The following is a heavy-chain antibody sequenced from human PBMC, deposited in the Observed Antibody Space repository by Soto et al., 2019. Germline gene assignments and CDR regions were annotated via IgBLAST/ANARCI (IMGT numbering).Heavy chain of an antibody. CDR2: IYSSGSA. CDR1: GFPVGTNY. J-gene: IGHJ4*02. V-gene: IGHV3-53*01. CDR3: ARGFNWLDY. Sequence: AGGSLRLSCAASGFPVGTNYLTWVRQFPGKGLKWVSVIYSSGSAHYADSVKGRFTISRDNSKNILYLQMNSLRAEDTAVYYCARGFNWLDYWGQGTLVTVSS. D-gene: IGHD5-12*01.